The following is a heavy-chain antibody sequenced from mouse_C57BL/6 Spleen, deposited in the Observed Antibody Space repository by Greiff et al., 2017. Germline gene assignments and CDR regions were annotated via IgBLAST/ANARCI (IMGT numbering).Heavy chain of an antibody. V-gene: IGHV1-55*01. D-gene: IGHD1-1*01. CDR3: ARENYYGSSQFAC. J-gene: IGHJ3*01. CDR2: IYPGSGST. CDR1: GYTFTSYW. Sequence: QVQLQQPGAELVKPGASVKMSCKASGYTFTSYWITWVKQRPGQGLEWIGDIYPGSGSTNYNEKFKSKATLTVDTSSSTAYMQLSSLTSEDSAVYYCARENYYGSSQFACWGQGTLVTVST.